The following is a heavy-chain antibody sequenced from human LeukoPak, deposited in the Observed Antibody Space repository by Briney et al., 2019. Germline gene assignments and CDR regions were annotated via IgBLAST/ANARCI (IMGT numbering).Heavy chain of an antibody. Sequence: GGSLRLSCAASGFTFSSYGMNWVRQAPGQGLEWVSSIGSSSDYIYYADSVKDRFTISRDNAKNSLYLQMNSLRAEDTAIYYCARTYGGDGGQRFDYWGQGTLVTVSS. CDR3: ARTYGGDGGQRFDY. CDR2: IGSSSDYI. V-gene: IGHV3-21*01. CDR1: GFTFSSYG. D-gene: IGHD2-21*02. J-gene: IGHJ4*02.